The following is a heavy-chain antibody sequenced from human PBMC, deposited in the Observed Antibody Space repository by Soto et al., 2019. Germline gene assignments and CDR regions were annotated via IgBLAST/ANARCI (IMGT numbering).Heavy chain of an antibody. V-gene: IGHV1-8*01. CDR2: MNPNSGNT. CDR3: ARAYYDRSGYYFDY. J-gene: IGHJ4*02. D-gene: IGHD3-22*01. CDR1: GYTFTSYD. Sequence: QVQLVQSGAEVKKPGASVKVSCKASGYTFTSYDINWVRQATGQGLEWMGWMNPNSGNTGYAQKFQGRVTMTRNTSISTAYMELGSLRSEDPAVYYCARAYYDRSGYYFDYWGQGTLVTVSS.